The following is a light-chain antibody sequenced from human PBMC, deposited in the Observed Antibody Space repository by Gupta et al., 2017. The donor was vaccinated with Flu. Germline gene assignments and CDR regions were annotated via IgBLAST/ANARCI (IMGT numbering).Light chain of an antibody. CDR2: KDS. CDR3: QSADSSGTYPV. Sequence: SYALTQPPSVSVSPVQTARITCSGDALPKQYAYWYQQKPGQAPVLVIYKDSERPSGIPERFSGSSSGTTVTLTISGVQAEDEADYYCQSADSSGTYPVFGTGTKVTVL. J-gene: IGLJ1*01. CDR1: ALPKQY. V-gene: IGLV3-25*02.